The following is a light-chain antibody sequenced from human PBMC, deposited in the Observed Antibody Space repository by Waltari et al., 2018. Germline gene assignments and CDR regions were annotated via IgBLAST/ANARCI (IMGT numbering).Light chain of an antibody. J-gene: IGKJ1*01. CDR3: QQSYSTPGT. Sequence: DIQMTQSPSSLSASVGDRVTITCRASQSISSYLNWYQQKPGKAPKLLIYAASSLQSGVPSRFSGSGSVTEFTLTISSLQPEDFATYYCQQSYSTPGTFGQGTKVEIK. V-gene: IGKV1-39*01. CDR1: QSISSY. CDR2: AAS.